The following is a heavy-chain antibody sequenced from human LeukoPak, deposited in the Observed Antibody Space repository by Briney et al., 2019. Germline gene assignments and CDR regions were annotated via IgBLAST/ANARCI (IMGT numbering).Heavy chain of an antibody. Sequence: ASVKVSCKASEYTFTGYYIQWMRQAPGQGLEWMGWINPQNGGTKSAQKFQDRVTLTRDTSINTAYMELTGLRSDDTAVYYCARDGEGAYGRGDYWGQGTLVTVSS. J-gene: IGHJ4*02. CDR3: ARDGEGAYGRGDY. D-gene: IGHD5-12*01. CDR1: EYTFTGYY. V-gene: IGHV1-2*02. CDR2: INPQNGGT.